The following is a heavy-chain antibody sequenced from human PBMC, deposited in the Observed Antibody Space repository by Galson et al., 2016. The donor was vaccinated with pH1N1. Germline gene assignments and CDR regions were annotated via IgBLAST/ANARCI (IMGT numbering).Heavy chain of an antibody. CDR3: VRGRIRYTSPHYYALDV. J-gene: IGHJ6*02. V-gene: IGHV1-69*06. CDR2: FIPTFGTA. Sequence: SVKVSCKASGGTFTNHVLRNSYAVTWVRQAPGQGPEWVGGFIPTFGTANYAQKFQGRVTIGVDRSTGTAFMQLRSLTHKDTALYYRVRGRIRYTSPHYYALDVWGQGTAVTVSS. D-gene: IGHD5-18*01. CDR1: GGTFTNHV.